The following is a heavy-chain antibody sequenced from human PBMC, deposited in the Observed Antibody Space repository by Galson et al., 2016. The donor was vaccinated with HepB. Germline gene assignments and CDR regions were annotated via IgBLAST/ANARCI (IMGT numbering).Heavy chain of an antibody. V-gene: IGHV3-23*01. D-gene: IGHD6-13*01. J-gene: IGHJ5*02. CDR1: GFTFSSYG. CDR2: VSGSGYST. CDR3: VKDLQWGSSIGGGWFDP. Sequence: SLRLSCAASGFTFSSYGMSWVRQAPGKGLEWVSAVSGSGYSTYYADSVKGRFTISRDNSKNTLYLHMNSLRVEDTAVYHCVKDLQWGSSIGGGWFDPWGQGTLVTVSS.